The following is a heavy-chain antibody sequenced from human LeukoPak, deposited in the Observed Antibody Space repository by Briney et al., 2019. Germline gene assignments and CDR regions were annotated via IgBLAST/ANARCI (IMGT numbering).Heavy chain of an antibody. D-gene: IGHD2-2*01. Sequence: TLSLTCAVSGVSISSGGYSWGWIRQPPGKGLEWIGYIYHSGSTYYNPSLKSRVTISVDRSKNQFSLKLSSVTAADTAVYYCARAGDIVVVPAAPGVGWFDPWGQGTLVTVSS. J-gene: IGHJ5*02. V-gene: IGHV4-30-2*01. CDR2: IYHSGST. CDR3: ARAGDIVVVPAAPGVGWFDP. CDR1: GVSISSGGYS.